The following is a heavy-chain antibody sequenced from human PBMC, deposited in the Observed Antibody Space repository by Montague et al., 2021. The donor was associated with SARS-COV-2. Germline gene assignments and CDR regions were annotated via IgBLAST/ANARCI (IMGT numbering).Heavy chain of an antibody. CDR1: GGSISSSSYY. V-gene: IGHV4-39*01. CDR3: ARESGSGSYLVY. CDR2: IYYSGST. D-gene: IGHD3-10*01. Sequence: SETLSLACTVSGGSISSSSYYWGWIRHPPGKGLEWIGSIYYSGSTYYNPSLKSRVTISVDTSKNQFSLKLSSVTAADTAVYYCARESGSGSYLVYWGQGTLVAVSS. J-gene: IGHJ4*02.